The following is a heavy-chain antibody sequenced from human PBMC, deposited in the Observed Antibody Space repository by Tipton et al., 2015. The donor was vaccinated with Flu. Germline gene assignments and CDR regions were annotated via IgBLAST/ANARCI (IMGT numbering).Heavy chain of an antibody. V-gene: IGHV4-38-2*01. CDR2: VYHSGST. J-gene: IGHJ5*02. Sequence: TLSLTCAVSDYSISSGFYWGWIRQPPGKGLEWIGSVYHSGSTYYSPSLKSRVTISIDRSKNQFSLNLKSVTAADMAVYYCARRDYSNYVSDPKSWFDPWGQGTLVAVSS. CDR1: DYSISSGFY. D-gene: IGHD4-11*01. CDR3: ARRDYSNYVSDPKSWFDP.